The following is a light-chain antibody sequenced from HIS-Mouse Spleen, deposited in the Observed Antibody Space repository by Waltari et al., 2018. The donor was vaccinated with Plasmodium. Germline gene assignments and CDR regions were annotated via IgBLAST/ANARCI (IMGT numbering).Light chain of an antibody. CDR1: QSVSSN. Sequence: EIVMTQPPATLPVSPGARATLSCRASQSVSSNLAWYQQKPGQAPRLLIYGASTRATGIPARFSGSGSGTEFTLTISSLQSEDFAVYYCQQYNNWSFTFGPGTKVDIK. J-gene: IGKJ3*01. CDR3: QQYNNWSFT. V-gene: IGKV3-15*01. CDR2: GAS.